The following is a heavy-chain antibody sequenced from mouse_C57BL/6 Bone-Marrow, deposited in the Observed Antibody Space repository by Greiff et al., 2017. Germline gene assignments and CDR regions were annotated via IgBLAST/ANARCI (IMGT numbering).Heavy chain of an antibody. Sequence: EVQLQQSGAELVRPGASVKLSCTASGFNIKDYYMHWVKQRPEQGLEWIGRIDPEDGDTGYAPKFQGKATMTADTSSNTAYLQLSSLTSEDTAVYYCTTLYGLLTWFAYWGQGTLVTVSA. V-gene: IGHV14-1*01. J-gene: IGHJ3*01. CDR3: TTLYGLLTWFAY. CDR1: GFNIKDYY. CDR2: IDPEDGDT. D-gene: IGHD1-1*02.